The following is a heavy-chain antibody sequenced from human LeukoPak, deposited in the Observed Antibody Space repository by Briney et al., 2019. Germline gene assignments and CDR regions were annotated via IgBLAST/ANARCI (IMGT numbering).Heavy chain of an antibody. J-gene: IGHJ4*02. CDR3: ATQRGSYLWGTDFGY. CDR1: GYTFTGYY. V-gene: IGHV1-2*02. CDR2: INPNSGDT. D-gene: IGHD3-16*01. Sequence: ASVKVSCKASGYTFTGYYMHWVRQAPGQGLEWMGWINPNSGDTKYSQKFQGRVTMTRDTSISTAYMELSRLRSDDTAVYYCATQRGSYLWGTDFGYWGQGTLVTVSS.